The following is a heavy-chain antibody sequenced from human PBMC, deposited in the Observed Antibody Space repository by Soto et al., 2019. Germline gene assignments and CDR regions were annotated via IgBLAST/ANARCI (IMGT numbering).Heavy chain of an antibody. CDR2: INPSGGST. J-gene: IGHJ6*02. V-gene: IGHV1-46*01. CDR3: ARDLGYSSNLGDYYYGMDV. D-gene: IGHD6-13*01. CDR1: GYTFTSYY. Sequence: ASVKVSCKASGYTFTSYYMHWVRQAPGQGLEWMGIINPSGGSTSYAQKFQGRVTITADESTSTAYMELSSLRSEDTAVYYCARDLGYSSNLGDYYYGMDVWGQGTTVTVSS.